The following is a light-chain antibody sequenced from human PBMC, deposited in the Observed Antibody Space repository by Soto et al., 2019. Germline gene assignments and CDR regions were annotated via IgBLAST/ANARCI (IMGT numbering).Light chain of an antibody. Sequence: DIQMTQSPSTLSASLGDRVTITCRASQRINNWLAWYQQKPGKAPKLLIYKASSLESGVPSRFSGSGSGTEFTLTISSLQPDDFATYYCLQYNSYSRTFGQETKVEIK. V-gene: IGKV1-5*03. CDR2: KAS. CDR3: LQYNSYSRT. J-gene: IGKJ1*01. CDR1: QRINNW.